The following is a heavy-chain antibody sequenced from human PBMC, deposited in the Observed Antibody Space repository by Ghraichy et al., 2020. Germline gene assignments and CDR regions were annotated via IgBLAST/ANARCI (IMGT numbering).Heavy chain of an antibody. CDR1: GFTFGGYA. CDR3: TKARWGSDWYDDY. V-gene: IGHV3-23*01. CDR2: ISDSGRST. Sequence: GGSLRLSCAASGFTFGGYAMGWVRQAPGKGLEWVSGISDSGRSTYYADSVRGRFTISRDNTKNTVYLQMNSLRAEDTAVYYCTKARWGSDWYDDYWCQGTLVTVSS. D-gene: IGHD6-19*01. J-gene: IGHJ4*02.